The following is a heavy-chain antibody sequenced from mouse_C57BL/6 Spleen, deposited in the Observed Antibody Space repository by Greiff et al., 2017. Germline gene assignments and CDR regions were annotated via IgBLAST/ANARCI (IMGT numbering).Heavy chain of an antibody. J-gene: IGHJ3*01. D-gene: IGHD2-1*01. Sequence: EVKVVESGGGLVQPTGSLKLSCAASGFTFNTYAMHWVRQAPGKGLEWVARIRSKSSNYATYYADSVKDRFTISRDDSQSMLYLQMNNLKTEDTAMYYCVRESPLYGNYPTAWVAYWGQGTLVTVSA. V-gene: IGHV10-3*01. CDR3: VRESPLYGNYPTAWVAY. CDR1: GFTFNTYA. CDR2: IRSKSSNYAT.